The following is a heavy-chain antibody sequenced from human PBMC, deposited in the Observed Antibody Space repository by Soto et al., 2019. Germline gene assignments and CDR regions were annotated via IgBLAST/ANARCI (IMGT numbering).Heavy chain of an antibody. V-gene: IGHV1-2*04. J-gene: IGHJ4*02. CDR1: GYTFTGYY. D-gene: IGHD5-12*01. Sequence: ASVKVSCKASGYTFTGYYMHWVRQAPGQGLEWMGWIIPHSDSTNYAQKFQGWVTMTRDKSMSTAYMELSRLRSDHTAADYCARNSHIGSTFRGYDGLDYWGEGTVVTVCS. CDR3: ARNSHIGSTFRGYDGLDY. CDR2: IIPHSDST.